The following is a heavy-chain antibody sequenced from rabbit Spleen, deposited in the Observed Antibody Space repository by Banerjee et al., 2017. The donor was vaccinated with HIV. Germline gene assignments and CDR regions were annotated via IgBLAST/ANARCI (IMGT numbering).Heavy chain of an antibody. V-gene: IGHV1S40*01. J-gene: IGHJ4*01. CDR3: ARAAYVAYDYLGYFNL. CDR2: IYAGSSGST. CDR1: GFSFSSSYW. Sequence: QSLEESGGDLVKPGASLTLTRTASGFSFSSSYWICWVRQAPGKGLEWIACIYAGSSGSTYYASWAKGRFTISKTSSTTVTLQMTSLTAADTATYFCARAAYVAYDYLGYFNLWGQGTLVTVS. D-gene: IGHD6-1*01.